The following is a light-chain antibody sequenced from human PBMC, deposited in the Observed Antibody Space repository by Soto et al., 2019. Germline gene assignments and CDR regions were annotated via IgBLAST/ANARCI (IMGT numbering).Light chain of an antibody. CDR3: SSYTSSSTPYV. V-gene: IGLV2-14*01. CDR2: DVS. J-gene: IGLJ1*01. Sequence: QPVLTQPASVSGSPGQSITISCTGTSSDVGGYNYVSWYQQHPGKAPKVMIYDVSNRPSGVSNRFSGSKSGNTASLTISGLQAEDEADYYCSSYTSSSTPYVFGTGTKLTVL. CDR1: SSDVGGYNY.